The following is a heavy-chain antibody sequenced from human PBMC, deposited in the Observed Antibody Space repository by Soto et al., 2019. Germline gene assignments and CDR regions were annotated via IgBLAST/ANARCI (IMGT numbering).Heavy chain of an antibody. CDR1: GYIFTNYG. J-gene: IGHJ4*02. Sequence: QIHLVQSGAEVRKPGASVKVSCKTSGYIFTNYGVSWVRQAPGEGLEVVGWISGYNGYPKYGQRFQGRVTLSTDTSTTTGYMELRNLRSDDTAVYYCARGSSGALYDYWGQGTLLTVSS. CDR3: ARGSSGALYDY. CDR2: ISGYNGYP. V-gene: IGHV1-18*04.